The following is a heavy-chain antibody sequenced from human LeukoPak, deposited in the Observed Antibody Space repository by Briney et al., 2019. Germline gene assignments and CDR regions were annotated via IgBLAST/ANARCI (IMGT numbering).Heavy chain of an antibody. J-gene: IGHJ6*02. CDR2: INPSGGST. V-gene: IGHV1-46*01. CDR1: GYTFTSYY. D-gene: IGHD6-13*01. CDR3: ARDSSGIRGDYDYYGMDV. Sequence: ASVKVSCKASGYTFTSYYMHWVRQAPGQGLEWMGIINPSGGSTSYAQKFQGRVTMTRDTSTSTVYMGLSSLRSEDTAVYYCARDSSGIRGDYDYYGMDVWGQGTTVTVSS.